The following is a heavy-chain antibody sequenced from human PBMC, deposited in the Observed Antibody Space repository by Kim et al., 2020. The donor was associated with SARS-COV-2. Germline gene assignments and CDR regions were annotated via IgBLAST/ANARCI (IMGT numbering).Heavy chain of an antibody. CDR1: GYTFTSYG. CDR2: ISAYNGNT. V-gene: IGHV1-18*01. J-gene: IGHJ6*03. D-gene: IGHD5-12*01. CDR3: AREVVRVATIFVVGYYYMDV. Sequence: ASVKVSCKASGYTFTSYGISWVRQAPGQGLEWMGWISAYNGNTNYAQKLQGRVTMTTDTSTSTAYMELRSLRSDDTAVYYCAREVVRVATIFVVGYYYMDVWGQGTTVTVSS.